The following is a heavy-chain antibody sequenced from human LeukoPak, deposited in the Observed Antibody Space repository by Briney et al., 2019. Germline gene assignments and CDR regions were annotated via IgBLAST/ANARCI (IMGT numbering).Heavy chain of an antibody. CDR2: INPSSGGT. Sequence: ASVKVSCKASGYTFTGYYMHWVRQAPGQGLEWMGWINPSSGGTNYAQKFQGRVTMTRDTSISTAYMELSRLRSDDTAVYYCARDRVDIVVVPAAMRGGSSGWQFDYWGQGTLVTVSS. V-gene: IGHV1-2*02. CDR1: GYTFTGYY. J-gene: IGHJ4*02. CDR3: ARDRVDIVVVPAAMRGGSSGWQFDY. D-gene: IGHD2-2*01.